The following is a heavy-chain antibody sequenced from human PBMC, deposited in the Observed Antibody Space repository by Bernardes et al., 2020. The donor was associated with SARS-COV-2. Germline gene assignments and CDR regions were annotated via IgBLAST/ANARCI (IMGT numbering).Heavy chain of an antibody. CDR1: GGSISSYY. J-gene: IGHJ4*02. CDR2: IYISGST. D-gene: IGHD3-3*01. CDR3: AGSRGITIFGVAPIKQIDY. Sequence: SETLSLTCTVSGGSISSYYWSWIRQPAGKGLEWIGRIYISGSTNYNPSFKSRVTMSVDTSKKQFSLKLTSVTAADTAVYYCAGSRGITIFGVAPIKQIDYWGQGTLVTVSS. V-gene: IGHV4-4*07.